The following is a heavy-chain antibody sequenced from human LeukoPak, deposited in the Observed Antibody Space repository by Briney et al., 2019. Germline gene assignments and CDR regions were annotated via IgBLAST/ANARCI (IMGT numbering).Heavy chain of an antibody. CDR2: IRSYTSGGTA. Sequence: PGGSLRLSCAASGFTFSSYWMNWVRQAPGKGLEWLGRIRSYTSGGTANYAAPVRGRLIISRDDSKKTVYLQMSRLKTEDTAMYYCTSGEMSAFDFWGQGTMVTVSS. CDR1: GFTFSSYW. D-gene: IGHD1-26*01. V-gene: IGHV3-15*01. CDR3: TSGEMSAFDF. J-gene: IGHJ3*01.